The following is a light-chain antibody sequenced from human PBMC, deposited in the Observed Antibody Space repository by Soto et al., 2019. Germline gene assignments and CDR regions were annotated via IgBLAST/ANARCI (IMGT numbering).Light chain of an antibody. J-gene: IGLJ1*01. CDR3: SSYTSSSTPYV. CDR1: SSDGGGYNY. Sequence: QSALTQPASVSGSPGQSITISCTGTSSDGGGYNYVSWYQQHPGKAPKLMIYEVSNRPSGVSNRFSGSKSGNTASLTISGLQAEAEAEYYCSSYTSSSTPYVFGTGTKLTVL. V-gene: IGLV2-14*01. CDR2: EVS.